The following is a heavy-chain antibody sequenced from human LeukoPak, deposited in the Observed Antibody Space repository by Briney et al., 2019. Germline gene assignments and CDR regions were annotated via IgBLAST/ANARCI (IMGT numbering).Heavy chain of an antibody. CDR3: ARGGSGWFGGFYYFDY. CDR2: ISAYNGNT. CDR1: GYTFTSYG. D-gene: IGHD6-19*01. J-gene: IGHJ4*02. V-gene: IGHV1-18*01. Sequence: ASVKVSCKASGYTFTSYGISWVRQAPGQGLEGMGWISAYNGNTNYAQKLQGRVTMTTDTSTSTAYMELRSLRSDDTAVYYFARGGSGWFGGFYYFDYWGQGTLVTVSS.